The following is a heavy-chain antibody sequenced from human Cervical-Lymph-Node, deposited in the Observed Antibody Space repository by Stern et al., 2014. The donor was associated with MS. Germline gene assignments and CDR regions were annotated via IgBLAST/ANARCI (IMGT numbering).Heavy chain of an antibody. CDR3: ARGVTYCGGDCYGWYFDL. CDR2: IYRNGGST. Sequence: EVKLVESGDGLVQPGGSLSVSCAVSGFPFRCVAMHWVRQAPGKGLEYVSVIYRNGGSTYYANSVKGRFTISRDNSKNTLYLHMGSLRVEDMAVYYCARGVTYCGGDCYGWYFDLWGRGTLVTVSS. CDR1: GFPFRCVA. D-gene: IGHD2-21*02. J-gene: IGHJ2*01. V-gene: IGHV3-64*01.